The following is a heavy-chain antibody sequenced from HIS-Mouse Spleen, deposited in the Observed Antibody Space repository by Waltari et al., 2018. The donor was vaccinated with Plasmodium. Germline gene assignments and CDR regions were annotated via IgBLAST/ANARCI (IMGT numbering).Heavy chain of an antibody. V-gene: IGHV1-2*02. CDR1: GYTFTGYY. CDR2: INPNSGGT. D-gene: IGHD6-13*01. J-gene: IGHJ1*01. Sequence: QVQLVQSGAEVKKPGASVKVSCKASGYTFTGYYMHVVRQAPGHGPEWMGWINPNSGGTNYAQKFQGRVTMTRDTSISTAYMELSRLRSDDTAVYYCARVLGYKAAAGTFVEYFQHWGQGTLVTVSS. CDR3: ARVLGYKAAAGTFVEYFQH.